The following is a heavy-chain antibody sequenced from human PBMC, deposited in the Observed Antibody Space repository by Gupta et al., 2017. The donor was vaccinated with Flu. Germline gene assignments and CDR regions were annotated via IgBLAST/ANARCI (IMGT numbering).Heavy chain of an antibody. CDR3: VRDDLGGIDWFDS. V-gene: IGHV6-1*01. J-gene: IGHJ5*01. Sequence: SQSPSRGLEWLGRTYYRSKWIYDYAPSVKSRITITPDTSKNQFSLQMTSMTPDDTGVYYGVRDDLGGIDWFDSWGQGTLVTVSS. D-gene: IGHD3-16*01. CDR2: TYYRSKWIY.